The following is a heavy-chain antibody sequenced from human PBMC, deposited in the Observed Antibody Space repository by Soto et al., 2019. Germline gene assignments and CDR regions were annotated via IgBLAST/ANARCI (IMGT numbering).Heavy chain of an antibody. CDR3: AKEMYPRTVLDSSSPWGDY. CDR1: GFTFSDYG. J-gene: IGHJ4*02. D-gene: IGHD6-6*01. CDR2: VSYDGSYK. Sequence: VQLVESGGGVAQPGRSLRLSCAVSGFTFSDYGMHWVRQAPGKGLEWVAGVSYDGSYKYYADSVKGRFTVSRDLSGNTLFLQMNSLRLEDTAVYFCAKEMYPRTVLDSSSPWGDYWGQGTLVAVSS. V-gene: IGHV3-30*18.